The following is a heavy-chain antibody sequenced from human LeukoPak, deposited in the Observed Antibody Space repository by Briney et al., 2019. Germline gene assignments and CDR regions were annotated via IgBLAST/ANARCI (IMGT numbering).Heavy chain of an antibody. Sequence: PGGSLRLSCAASGFTFSSYAMSWVRQAPGKGLEWVSAISGSGGSTYYADSVKGRFTISRDNSKNTLYLQMNSLRAEDTAVYYCAKDRQQWLVSNDAFDIWGQGTMVTVSS. J-gene: IGHJ3*02. CDR1: GFTFSSYA. CDR2: ISGSGGST. D-gene: IGHD6-19*01. CDR3: AKDRQQWLVSNDAFDI. V-gene: IGHV3-23*01.